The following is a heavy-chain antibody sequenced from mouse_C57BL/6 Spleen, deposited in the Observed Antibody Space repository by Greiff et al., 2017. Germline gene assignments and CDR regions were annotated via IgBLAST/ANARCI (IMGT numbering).Heavy chain of an antibody. CDR2: IGPGGGST. V-gene: IGHV1-77*01. CDR1: GYTFTGYY. J-gene: IGHJ2*01. Sequence: VQLQQSGAELVKPGASVKLSCKASGYTFTGYYLNWVKQRPGQGLEWIGKIGPGGGSTYYNEKFKGKATMTADKSSSTAYLQLSSLTSEDSAVYYCARDYDYVHLGDWGKGTTLTVSS. CDR3: ARDYDYVHLGD. D-gene: IGHD2-4*01.